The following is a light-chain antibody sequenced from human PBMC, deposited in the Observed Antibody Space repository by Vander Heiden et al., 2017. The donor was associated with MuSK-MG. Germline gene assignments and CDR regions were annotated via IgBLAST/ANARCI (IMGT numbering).Light chain of an antibody. CDR3: QQYYSTPKRT. CDR2: AAS. CDR1: QGISNS. J-gene: IGKJ1*01. V-gene: IGKV1-NL1*01. Sequence: IQMTQSPSSLSASVGDRVPITCRASQGISNSLAWYQQKPGKAPKLLLYAASRLESGVPSRFSGSGSGTDYTLTISSLQPEDFATYYCQQYYSTPKRTFGQGTKVEIK.